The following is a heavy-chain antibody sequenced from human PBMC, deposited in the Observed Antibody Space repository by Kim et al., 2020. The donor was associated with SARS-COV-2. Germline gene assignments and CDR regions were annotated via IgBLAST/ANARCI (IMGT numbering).Heavy chain of an antibody. CDR2: GST. D-gene: IGHD7-27*01. V-gene: IGHV4-59*01. J-gene: IGHJ4*02. CDR3: ARDAVGIDY. Sequence: GSTNYNPSLKSRVTISVDTSKNQFSLKLSSVTAADTAVYYCARDAVGIDYWGQGTLVTVSS.